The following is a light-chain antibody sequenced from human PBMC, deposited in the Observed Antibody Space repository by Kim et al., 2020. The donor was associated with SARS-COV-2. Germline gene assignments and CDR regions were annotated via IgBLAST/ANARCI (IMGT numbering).Light chain of an antibody. V-gene: IGKV1-16*02. CDR2: DAS. J-gene: IGKJ4*01. CDR1: KGISNA. Sequence: AAVGDRITITCRASKGISNALAWFQQKTGKAPKSLIYDASNLQSGVPSKFSGSGSGTDFTLTISSLQPEDFATYYCQQYKSYPLTFGGGTKVDIK. CDR3: QQYKSYPLT.